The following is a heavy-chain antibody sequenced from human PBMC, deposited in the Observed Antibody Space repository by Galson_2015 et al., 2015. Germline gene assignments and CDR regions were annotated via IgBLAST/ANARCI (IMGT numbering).Heavy chain of an antibody. V-gene: IGHV1-18*04. Sequence: SVKVSCKASGYTLTSYGISWVRQAPGKGLEWMGWISAYNGNTNYAQELQGRVTMTTDKSTSTAYMELRSLRSDDTAVYYCARVFPDTLPAFEIWGQGTMVTVSS. CDR1: GYTLTSYG. CDR2: ISAYNGNT. CDR3: ARVFPDTLPAFEI. D-gene: IGHD2-2*02. J-gene: IGHJ3*02.